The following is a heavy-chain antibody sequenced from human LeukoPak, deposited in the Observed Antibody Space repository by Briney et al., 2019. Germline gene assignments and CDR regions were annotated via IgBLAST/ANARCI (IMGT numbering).Heavy chain of an antibody. CDR3: ARDRAAAGLGNAFDI. D-gene: IGHD6-13*01. CDR1: GFTFSSHV. J-gene: IGHJ3*02. V-gene: IGHV3-21*01. Sequence: GGSLRLSCAASGFTFSSHVMNWVRQAPGKGLEWVAGISSTSRDTYYGDSVKGRFTISRDNPKKSLYLQMSSLRAEDTAVYYCARDRAAAGLGNAFDIWGQGTMVTVSS. CDR2: ISSTSRDT.